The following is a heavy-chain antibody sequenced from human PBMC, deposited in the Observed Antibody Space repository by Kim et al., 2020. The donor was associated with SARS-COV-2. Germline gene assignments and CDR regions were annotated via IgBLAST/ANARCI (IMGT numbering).Heavy chain of an antibody. D-gene: IGHD3-16*01. Sequence: RKGRVTLSVDTSKNQFSLNLSSVTAADTAVYYCARRGRGGWYYYYGMDVWGQGTTVTVSS. V-gene: IGHV4-34*01. CDR3: ARRGRGGWYYYYGMDV. J-gene: IGHJ6*02.